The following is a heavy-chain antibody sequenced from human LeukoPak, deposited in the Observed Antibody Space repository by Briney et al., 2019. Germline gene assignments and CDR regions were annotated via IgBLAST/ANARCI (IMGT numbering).Heavy chain of an antibody. CDR3: ARAVTTWDY. CDR2: INPSGGST. Sequence: GASVKVSCKASGYTFTGYYMHWVRQAPGQGLEWMGIINPSGGSTSYAQKFQGRVTMTTDTSTSTAYMELRSLRSDDTAVYYCARAVTTWDYWGQGTLVTVSS. CDR1: GYTFTGYY. D-gene: IGHD4-17*01. V-gene: IGHV1-46*01. J-gene: IGHJ4*02.